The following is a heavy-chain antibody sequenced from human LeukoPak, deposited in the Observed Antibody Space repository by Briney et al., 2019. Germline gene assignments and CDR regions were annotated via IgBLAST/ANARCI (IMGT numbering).Heavy chain of an antibody. CDR1: GFTFSRYG. CDR2: VWNDGSNK. J-gene: IGHJ4*02. V-gene: IGHV3-33*06. CDR3: AKDLRNMAAGDC. Sequence: PGGSLRLSCAASGFTFSRYGVHWVRPAPGKGLEWVAVVWNDGSNKYYGDSVKGRFTISRDNSKNMLYLQMNSLRAEDTALYYCAKDLRNMAAGDCWGQGTLVTVSS. D-gene: IGHD6-13*01.